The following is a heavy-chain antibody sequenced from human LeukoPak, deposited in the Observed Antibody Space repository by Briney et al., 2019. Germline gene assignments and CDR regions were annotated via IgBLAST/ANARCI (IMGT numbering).Heavy chain of an antibody. D-gene: IGHD3-22*01. V-gene: IGHV3-23*01. CDR1: GFTFSSYA. CDR3: AKDNYFDSSGYSDFAY. J-gene: IGHJ4*02. Sequence: GGSLRLSCAASGFTFSSYAMNWVHQAPGKGLEWVSAISGNGGGTYYADSVKGRFTISRDNSKNTLYLQMNSLRAEDTALYYCAKDNYFDSSGYSDFAYWGQGTLVTVSS. CDR2: ISGNGGGT.